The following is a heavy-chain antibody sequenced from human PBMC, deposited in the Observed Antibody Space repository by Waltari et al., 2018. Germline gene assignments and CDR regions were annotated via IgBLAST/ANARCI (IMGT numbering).Heavy chain of an antibody. CDR1: GFTFSSYE. D-gene: IGHD3-3*01. J-gene: IGHJ4*02. CDR2: ISSSGSTI. V-gene: IGHV3-48*03. CDR3: ARGITIFGVVSPPYYFDY. Sequence: EVQLVESGGGLVQPGGSLRLSCAASGFTFSSYEMNWVRQAPGKGLEWVSYISSSGSTIYYADSVKGRFTISRDNAKNSLYLQMNSLRAEDTAVYYCARGITIFGVVSPPYYFDYWGQGTLVTVSS.